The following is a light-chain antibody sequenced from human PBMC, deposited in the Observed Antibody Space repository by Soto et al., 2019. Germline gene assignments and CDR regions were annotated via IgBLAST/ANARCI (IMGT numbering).Light chain of an antibody. V-gene: IGKV3-11*01. Sequence: EIVLTQSPATLYLSPGERATLSCRASQSVSSYLAWYQQKPGQAPRLLIYDASNRATGIPDRFSGSGSGTDLTLTISSLEPEDFAVYYCQQRSNWPPTFGGGTKVEIK. J-gene: IGKJ4*01. CDR2: DAS. CDR3: QQRSNWPPT. CDR1: QSVSSY.